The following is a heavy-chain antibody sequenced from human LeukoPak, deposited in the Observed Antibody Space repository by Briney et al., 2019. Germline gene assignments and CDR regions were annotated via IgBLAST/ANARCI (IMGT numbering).Heavy chain of an antibody. J-gene: IGHJ4*02. CDR3: VLSRGLNSKPDY. V-gene: IGHV4-59*01. CDR1: GGSISSYY. D-gene: IGHD2/OR15-2a*01. Sequence: KPSQTLSLTCSVSGGSISSYYWSWIRQPPGKGLEWIGYIYDSGSTNYNPSLKSRATISLDTSKNQFSLKLTSVTAADTAVYYCVLSRGLNSKPDYWGQGILVTVSS. CDR2: IYDSGST.